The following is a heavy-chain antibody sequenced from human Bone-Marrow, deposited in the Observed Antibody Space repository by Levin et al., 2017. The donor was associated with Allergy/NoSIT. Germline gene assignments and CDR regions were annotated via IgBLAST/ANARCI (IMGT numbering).Heavy chain of an antibody. CDR3: AKEVVGYCSGGSCFSGPFDY. Sequence: GESLKISCAASGFTFSSYGMHWVRQAPGKGLEWVAVISYDGSNKYYADSVKGRFTISRDNSKNTLYLQMNSLRAEDTAVYYCAKEVVGYCSGGSCFSGPFDYWGQGTLVTVSS. CDR2: ISYDGSNK. J-gene: IGHJ4*02. V-gene: IGHV3-30*18. CDR1: GFTFSSYG. D-gene: IGHD2-15*01.